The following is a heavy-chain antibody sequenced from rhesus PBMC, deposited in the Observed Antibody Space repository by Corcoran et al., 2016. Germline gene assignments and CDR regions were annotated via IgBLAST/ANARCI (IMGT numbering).Heavy chain of an antibody. D-gene: IGHD3-34*01. Sequence: QLQLQESGPGLVKPSETLSVTCAVSGGSISSSYWSWIRQAPGKGLEWLGLFYGSGSSTNYNPSLKSRVTLSVDTTKNQLSLKLSSVTTADTAVYYCARDGGYYGLDSWGQGVVVTVSS. V-gene: IGHV4-169*02. CDR3: ARDGGYYGLDS. CDR1: GGSISSSY. J-gene: IGHJ6*01. CDR2: FYGSGSST.